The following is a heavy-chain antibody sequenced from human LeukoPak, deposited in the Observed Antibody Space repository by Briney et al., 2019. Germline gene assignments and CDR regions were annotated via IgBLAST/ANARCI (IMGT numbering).Heavy chain of an antibody. Sequence: GASVKVSCKASGYTVTGYYMHWVRRAPGQGLGWMGWSNASSGDTNYAQKFQGRVTLTRDTSISTAYMELSRLRSDDTAVYYCASNSWYSDYWGQGTLVTVSS. CDR2: SNASSGDT. CDR3: ASNSWYSDY. J-gene: IGHJ4*02. CDR1: GYTVTGYY. V-gene: IGHV1-2*02. D-gene: IGHD6-13*01.